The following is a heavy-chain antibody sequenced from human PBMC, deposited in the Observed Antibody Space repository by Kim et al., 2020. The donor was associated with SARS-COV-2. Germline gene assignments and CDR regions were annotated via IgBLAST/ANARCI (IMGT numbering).Heavy chain of an antibody. Sequence: GGSLRLSCATSGFTVTDYWMHWVRQAPGKGLVWVSRIRSGGTGLSYADSVKGRFTISRDNVNNTLYLQMNNLRAEDTALYYCTSDTVLYGLDVWGQGTPVTVSS. D-gene: IGHD4-4*01. CDR2: IRSGGTGL. V-gene: IGHV3-74*01. CDR1: GFTVTDYW. CDR3: TSDTVLYGLDV. J-gene: IGHJ6*02.